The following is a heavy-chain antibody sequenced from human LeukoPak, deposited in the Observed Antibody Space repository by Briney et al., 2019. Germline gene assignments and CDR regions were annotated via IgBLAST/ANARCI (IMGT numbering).Heavy chain of an antibody. CDR1: GFTFSDYA. V-gene: IGHV3-48*04. Sequence: GGSLRLSCAASGFTFSDYAIHWVRQAPGKGLEWVSHISRSSSTIYYADSVKGRFTISRDNAKNSLYLQMNSLRAEDTAVYYCARERLGNDRSGDYYFDYWGQGTLVTVSS. CDR2: ISRSSSTI. D-gene: IGHD3-16*02. J-gene: IGHJ4*02. CDR3: ARERLGNDRSGDYYFDY.